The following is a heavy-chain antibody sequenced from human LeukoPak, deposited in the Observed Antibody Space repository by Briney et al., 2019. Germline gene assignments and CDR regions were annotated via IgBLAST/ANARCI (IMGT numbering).Heavy chain of an antibody. CDR3: ATVFGGYYNEYFQH. V-gene: IGHV1-18*01. CDR2: IYPYNGDT. D-gene: IGHD3-22*01. CDR1: GYTFTTYG. Sequence: ASVKVSCKASGYTFTTYGVSWVRQAPGQGLEWVGYIYPYNGDTKYTQRFQDRVTMTTDRSTSTAYMELSSLRSEDTAVYYCATVFGGYYNEYFQHWGQGTLVTVSS. J-gene: IGHJ1*01.